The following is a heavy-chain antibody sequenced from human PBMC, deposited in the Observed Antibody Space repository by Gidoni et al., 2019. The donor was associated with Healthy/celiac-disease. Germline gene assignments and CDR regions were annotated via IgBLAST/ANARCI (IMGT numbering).Heavy chain of an antibody. CDR3: ARGAGYWLTNKKYYFDY. D-gene: IGHD3-9*01. J-gene: IGHJ4*02. CDR2: IYHSGST. V-gene: IGHV4-4*02. CDR1: AGSISSSNR. Sequence: VQLQESGPGLVKPSRTLSLTCAVSAGSISSSNRWSWVRQPPGKGLEWIGEIYHSGSTNYNPSLKSRVTISVDKAKNQFSLKLSSVTAADTAVYYCARGAGYWLTNKKYYFDYWGQGTLVTVSS.